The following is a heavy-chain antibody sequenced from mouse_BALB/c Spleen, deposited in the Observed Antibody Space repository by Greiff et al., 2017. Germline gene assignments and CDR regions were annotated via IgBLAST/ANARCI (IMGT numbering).Heavy chain of an antibody. Sequence: VKLMESGAELARPGASVKLSCKASGYTFTSYWMQWVKQRPGQGLEWIGAIYPGDGDTRYTQKFKGKATLTADKSSSTAYMQLSSLASEDSAVYYCARHEEMDYWGQGTSVTVSS. CDR1: GYTFTSYW. CDR2: IYPGDGDT. J-gene: IGHJ4*01. V-gene: IGHV1-87*01. CDR3: ARHEEMDY.